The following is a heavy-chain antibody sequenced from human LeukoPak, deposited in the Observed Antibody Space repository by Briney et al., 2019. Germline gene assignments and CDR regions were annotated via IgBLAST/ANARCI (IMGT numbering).Heavy chain of an antibody. CDR2: ISSSSSYI. V-gene: IGHV3-21*01. J-gene: IGHJ4*02. CDR1: GFTFSSYS. D-gene: IGHD4-17*01. Sequence: GGSLRLSCAASGFTFSSYSMNWVRQAPGKGLEWVSYISSSSSYIYYADSVKGRFTISRDNAKNSLYLQMNSLRAEDTAVYYCATSSDYGDYRTVDYWGQGTLVTVSS. CDR3: ATSSDYGDYRTVDY.